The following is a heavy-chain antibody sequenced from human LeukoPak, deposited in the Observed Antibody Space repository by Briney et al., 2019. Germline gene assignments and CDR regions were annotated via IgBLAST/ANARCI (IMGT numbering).Heavy chain of an antibody. CDR2: IIPILGIA. CDR1: GGTFSSYA. J-gene: IGHJ4*02. V-gene: IGHV1-69*04. CDR3: AREPYGSGSYYFDY. D-gene: IGHD3-10*01. Sequence: ASVTVSCKASGGTFSSYAISWVRQAPGQGLEWMGRIIPILGIANYAQKFQGRVTITADKSTSTAYMELSSLRSEDTAVYYCAREPYGSGSYYFDYWGQGTLVTVSS.